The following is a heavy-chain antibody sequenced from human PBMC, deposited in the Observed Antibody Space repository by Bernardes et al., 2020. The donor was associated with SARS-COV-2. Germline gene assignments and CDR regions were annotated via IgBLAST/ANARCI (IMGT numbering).Heavy chain of an antibody. CDR3: AREYGIAARPQTAYYYGMDV. CDR1: GFTVSSNY. CDR2: IYSGGST. J-gene: IGHJ6*02. Sequence: GGSLRLSCAASGFTVSSNYMSWVRQAPGKGLEWVSVIYSGGSTYYADSVKGRFTISRDNSKNTLYLQMNSLRAEDTAVYYCAREYGIAARPQTAYYYGMDVWGQGTTVTVSS. D-gene: IGHD6-6*01. V-gene: IGHV3-66*01.